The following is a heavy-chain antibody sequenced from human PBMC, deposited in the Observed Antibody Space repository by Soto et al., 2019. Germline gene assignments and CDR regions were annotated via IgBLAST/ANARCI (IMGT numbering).Heavy chain of an antibody. J-gene: IGHJ4*02. CDR3: AKAGGAHKSPLDY. CDR2: ISYDGGDR. CDR1: GFTFGNYG. V-gene: IGHV3-30*18. D-gene: IGHD3-16*01. Sequence: QVQLVESGGGVVPPGRSLRLSCAGSGFTFGNYGMHWLRQAPGKGLEWLTVISYDGGDRYYADSVKGRFAISRDNSKNTLYLQMNSLRVEDSAVYFCAKAGGAHKSPLDYWGQGIQVTVSS.